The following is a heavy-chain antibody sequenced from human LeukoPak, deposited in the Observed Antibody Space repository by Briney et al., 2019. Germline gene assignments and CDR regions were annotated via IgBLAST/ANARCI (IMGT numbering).Heavy chain of an antibody. CDR1: GYTFTSYY. Sequence: VASVKVSCKASGYTFTSYYMHRVRQAPGQGLEWMGIINPSGGSTSYAQKFQGRVTMTRDTSTSTVYMELSSLRSEDTAVYYCAAVRMASFDDYYFDYWGQGTLVTVSS. CDR3: AAVRMASFDDYYFDY. CDR2: INPSGGST. J-gene: IGHJ4*02. D-gene: IGHD2-2*01. V-gene: IGHV1-46*01.